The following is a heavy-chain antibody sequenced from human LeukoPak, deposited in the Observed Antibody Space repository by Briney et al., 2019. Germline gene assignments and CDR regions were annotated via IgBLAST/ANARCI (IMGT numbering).Heavy chain of an antibody. CDR1: GFTFSSYA. CDR3: AKKATRGSSGYYLPEYFDY. Sequence: GGSLRLSCAASGFTFSSYAMSWVRQAPGKGLEWVSAISGSGGSTYYADSVKGRFTISRDNSENTLYLQMNSLRAEDTAVYYCAKKATRGSSGYYLPEYFDYWGRGTLVTVSS. CDR2: ISGSGGST. V-gene: IGHV3-23*01. D-gene: IGHD3-22*01. J-gene: IGHJ4*02.